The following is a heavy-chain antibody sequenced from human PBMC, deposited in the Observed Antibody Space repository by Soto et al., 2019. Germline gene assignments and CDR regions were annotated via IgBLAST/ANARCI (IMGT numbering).Heavy chain of an antibody. CDR2: ITPMFGTT. V-gene: IGHV1-69*18. Sequence: QVQLVQSGAEVKKPGSSVKVSCKASGGTFSSYAVSWVRQAPGQGLEWMGTITPMFGTTNYAQKFQGGLSITADESSSTAYMELSSLSSEDTAVYYCARDFCSGGNCYGALYQYYGMDVWGQGTTVTVPS. CDR1: GGTFSSYA. CDR3: ARDFCSGGNCYGALYQYYGMDV. D-gene: IGHD2-15*01. J-gene: IGHJ6*02.